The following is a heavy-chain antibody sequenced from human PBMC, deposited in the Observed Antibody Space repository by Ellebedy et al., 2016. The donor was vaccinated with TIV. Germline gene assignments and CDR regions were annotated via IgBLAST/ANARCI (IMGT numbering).Heavy chain of an antibody. V-gene: IGHV4-59*01. Sequence: MPSETLSLTCTVSGGSISTYYWSWIRQPPGKGLEWIGYIYYTGSTNYNPSLKSRVTISVDTSKNQFSLKLSSVTAAETAVYYCARATLDIVVVPAARLNYFDYWGQGTLVTVSS. CDR3: ARATLDIVVVPAARLNYFDY. J-gene: IGHJ4*02. D-gene: IGHD2-2*01. CDR2: IYYTGST. CDR1: GGSISTYY.